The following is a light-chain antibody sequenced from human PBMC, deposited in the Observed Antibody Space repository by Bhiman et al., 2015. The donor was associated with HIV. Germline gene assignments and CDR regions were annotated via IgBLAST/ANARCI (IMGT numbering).Light chain of an antibody. CDR3: QAWDSSTVV. Sequence: SYELTQPPSVSVSPGQTASISCSGHKLGDKYACWYQHKPGQSPVLVIYQDDKRPSGIPERFSGSNSGNTATLTISGTQAMDEADYYCQAWDSSTVVFGGGTKLTV. J-gene: IGLJ2*01. CDR2: QDD. CDR1: KLGDKY. V-gene: IGLV3-1*01.